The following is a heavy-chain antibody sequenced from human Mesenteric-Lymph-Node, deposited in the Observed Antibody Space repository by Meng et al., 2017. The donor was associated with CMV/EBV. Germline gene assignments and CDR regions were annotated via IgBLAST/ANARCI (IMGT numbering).Heavy chain of an antibody. CDR1: GSSISSFYY. D-gene: IGHD6-19*01. Sequence: RRLRESGPGQVNPAATLPLACTVSGSSISSFYYWGWIRQPPGRGLEWIGSVHYTGSTYYSPSLKSRVTVSVDTSKNQFSLRLTSVTAADTAVYYCARPFPSWQSPRLDPFGAWGQGTLVTVSS. V-gene: IGHV4-39*01. J-gene: IGHJ5*02. CDR2: VHYTGST. CDR3: ARPFPSWQSPRLDPFGA.